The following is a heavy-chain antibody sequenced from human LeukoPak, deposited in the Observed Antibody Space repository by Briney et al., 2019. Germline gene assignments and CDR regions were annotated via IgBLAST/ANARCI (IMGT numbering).Heavy chain of an antibody. CDR3: ARGYCTNGVCYTREDSDAFDI. CDR2: IFPIFGTA. J-gene: IGHJ3*02. Sequence: SVKVSCKASGGTFSSYAISWVRQAPGQGLEWMGGIFPIFGTANYAQKFQGRVTITTDESTSTAYMELSSLRSEDTAVYYCARGYCTNGVCYTREDSDAFDIWGQGTMVTVSS. CDR1: GGTFSSYA. D-gene: IGHD2-8*01. V-gene: IGHV1-69*05.